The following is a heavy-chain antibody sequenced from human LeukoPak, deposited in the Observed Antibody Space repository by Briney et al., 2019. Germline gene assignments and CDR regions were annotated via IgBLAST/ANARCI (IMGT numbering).Heavy chain of an antibody. CDR3: ARVPPPGATAFGVVDS. V-gene: IGHV4-34*01. D-gene: IGHD3-10*01. Sequence: SETLSLTCAVYGGSFNDYFWTWIRQSLGRRLEWLGEINHSGVTNYSPTLNTRVTLSVDTAKNQFSLKLNSVTAADTAVYFCARVPPPGATAFGVVDSWGRGTLVTVSS. CDR2: INHSGVT. J-gene: IGHJ5*01. CDR1: GGSFNDYF.